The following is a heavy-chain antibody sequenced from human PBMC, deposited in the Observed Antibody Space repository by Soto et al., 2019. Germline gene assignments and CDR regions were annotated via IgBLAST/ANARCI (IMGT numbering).Heavy chain of an antibody. CDR3: GKDPNGDYVGAFDI. V-gene: IGHV3-23*01. CDR2: IAANGGAA. J-gene: IGHJ3*02. D-gene: IGHD4-17*01. CDR1: GFTFSNYA. Sequence: GGSLRLSCAASGFTFSNYAMSWVRQAPGKGPEWVAGIAANGGAAYLADSVKGRFTISRDNSKNTLYLQMNSLRPDDTALYYCGKDPNGDYVGAFDICGQGPMVTVSS.